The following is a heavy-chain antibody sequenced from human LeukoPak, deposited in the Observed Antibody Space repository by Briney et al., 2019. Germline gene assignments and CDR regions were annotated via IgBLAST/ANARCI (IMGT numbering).Heavy chain of an antibody. J-gene: IGHJ6*03. CDR1: GGSISSGSYY. V-gene: IGHV4-61*02. CDR3: ARDRDDCSSTSCYSYYYYYMDV. D-gene: IGHD2-2*02. Sequence: SQTLSLTCTVSGGSISSGSYYWSWIRQPAGKGLEWIGRIYTSGSTNYNPSLKSRVTMSVDTSKNQFSLKLSSVTAADTAVYYCARDRDDCSSTSCYSYYYYYMDVWGKGTTVTVSS. CDR2: IYTSGST.